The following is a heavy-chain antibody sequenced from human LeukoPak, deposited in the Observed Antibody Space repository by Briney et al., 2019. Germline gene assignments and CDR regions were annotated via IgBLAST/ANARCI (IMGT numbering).Heavy chain of an antibody. CDR3: ARASRYCSGGSCYSN. CDR1: GGTFSSYA. CDR2: IIPIFGTA. J-gene: IGHJ4*02. D-gene: IGHD2-15*01. V-gene: IGHV1-69*05. Sequence: SVKVSCKASGGTFSSYAISWVRQAPGQGLEWMGGIIPIFGTANYAQKFQGRVTITTDESTSTAYMELSSLRSEDTAVYYCARASRYCSGGSCYSNWGQGTLVTVSS.